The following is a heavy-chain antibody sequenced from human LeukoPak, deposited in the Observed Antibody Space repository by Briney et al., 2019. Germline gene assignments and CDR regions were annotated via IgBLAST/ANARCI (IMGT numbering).Heavy chain of an antibody. J-gene: IGHJ4*02. CDR2: ISGSGDTT. CDR3: ARRGTYFGGFDY. Sequence: GGSLRLSCAASGFTFSNNDMSWVRQVPGKGLEWVSGISGSGDTTNYGDSVKGRFTISRDNSNNRLYLQMNSLRVEDTAVYYCARRGTYFGGFDYWGQGTLVTVPS. V-gene: IGHV3-23*01. D-gene: IGHD1-26*01. CDR1: GFTFSNND.